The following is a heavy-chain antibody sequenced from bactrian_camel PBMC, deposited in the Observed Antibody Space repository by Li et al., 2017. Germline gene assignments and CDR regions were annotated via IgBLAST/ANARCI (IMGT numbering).Heavy chain of an antibody. CDR3: AASSPSSHYTCGRLRRPEFPY. D-gene: IGHD2*01. J-gene: IGHJ4*01. CDR2: IYTGSTDDGNT. V-gene: IGHV3-2*01. CDR1: RFSYINNC. Sequence: HVQLVESGGGSVQTGESLRLSCAASRFSYINNCVAWFRQFPGKEREAIARIYTGSTDDGNTFYADSVKGRFTISQDNSHNSVSLQMNNLKPDDSAMYYCAASSPSSHYTCGRLRRPEFPYWGQGTQVTVS.